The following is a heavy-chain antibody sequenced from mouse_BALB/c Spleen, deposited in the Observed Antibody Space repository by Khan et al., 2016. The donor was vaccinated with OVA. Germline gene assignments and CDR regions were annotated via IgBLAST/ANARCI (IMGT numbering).Heavy chain of an antibody. CDR2: INYSGNT. Sequence: VQLKESGPGLVKPSQSLSLTCTVTGYSITSEYAWNWIRQFPGNKLEWMGYINYSGNTRFNPSFKSRTSITRDTSKNQFFLHLNSVTTEDTATYFCARKDYYDYDPFPYWGQGTLVTVSS. V-gene: IGHV3-2*02. CDR1: GYSITSEYA. J-gene: IGHJ3*01. D-gene: IGHD2-4*01. CDR3: ARKDYYDYDPFPY.